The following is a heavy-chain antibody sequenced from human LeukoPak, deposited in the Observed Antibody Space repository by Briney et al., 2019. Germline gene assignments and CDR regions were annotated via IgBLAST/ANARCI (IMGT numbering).Heavy chain of an antibody. V-gene: IGHV3-23*01. CDR1: GFTFSSYA. CDR2: ISGSGGST. CDR3: AKDPDNPQWLFALN. D-gene: IGHD6-19*01. Sequence: WGSLRLSCAASGFTFSSYAMSWVRQAPGKGLEWVSAISGSGGSTYYADSVKGQFTISRDNSKNTLYLQMNSLRAEDTAVYYCAKDPDNPQWLFALNWGQGTLVTVSS. J-gene: IGHJ4*02.